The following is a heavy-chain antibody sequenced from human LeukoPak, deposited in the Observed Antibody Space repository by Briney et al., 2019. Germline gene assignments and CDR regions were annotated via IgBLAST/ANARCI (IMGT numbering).Heavy chain of an antibody. CDR3: ARGGTYYDLWSGGYFDY. D-gene: IGHD3-3*01. CDR2: INPSGGST. V-gene: IGHV1-46*03. CDR1: GYTFTSYY. J-gene: IGHJ4*02. Sequence: SVKVSCKASGYTFTSYYMHWVRQAPGQGLEWMGIINPSGGSTSYAQKFQGRVTMTRDTSTSTVYMELSSLRSEDTAVYYCARGGTYYDLWSGGYFDYWGQGTLVTVSS.